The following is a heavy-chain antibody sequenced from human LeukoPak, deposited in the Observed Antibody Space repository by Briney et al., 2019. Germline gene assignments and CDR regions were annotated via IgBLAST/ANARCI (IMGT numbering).Heavy chain of an antibody. CDR3: ARRRGPGTTLRDWFDP. J-gene: IGHJ5*02. CDR1: GGSISSSSYY. V-gene: IGHV4-39*01. Sequence: PLETLSLTCTVSGGSISSSSYYWGWIRQPPGKGLEWIWSIYYSGSTYYNPSLKSRVTISVDTSKNQSSLKLSSVTAADTAAYYCARRRGPGTTLRDWFDPWGQGTLVTVSS. D-gene: IGHD1-7*01. CDR2: IYYSGST.